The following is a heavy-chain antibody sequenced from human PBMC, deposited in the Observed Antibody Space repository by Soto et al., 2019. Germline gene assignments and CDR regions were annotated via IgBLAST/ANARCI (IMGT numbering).Heavy chain of an antibody. CDR3: ARDQPYYYDSSGYSPYYNGMDV. V-gene: IGHV1-46*01. CDR2: INPSGGST. D-gene: IGHD3-22*01. CDR1: GYTFTSYY. J-gene: IGHJ6*02. Sequence: ASVKVSCKASGYTFTSYYMHWVRQAPGQGLEWMGIINPSGGSTSYAQKFQGRVTMTRDTSTSTVYMELSSLRSEDTAVYYCARDQPYYYDSSGYSPYYNGMDVWGQGTTVTVSS.